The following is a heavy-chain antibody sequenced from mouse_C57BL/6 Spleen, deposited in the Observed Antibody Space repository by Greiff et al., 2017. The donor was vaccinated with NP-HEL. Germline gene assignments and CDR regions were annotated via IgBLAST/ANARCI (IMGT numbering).Heavy chain of an antibody. Sequence: EVQLQQSGPVLVKPGASVKMSCKASGYTFTDYYMNWVKQSHGKSLEWIGVINPYNGGTSYNPKFKGKATLTVDKSSSTAYMELNSLTSEDSAVHYCARDRNYSVDVWGTGTTVTVSS. V-gene: IGHV1-19*01. J-gene: IGHJ1*03. CDR1: GYTFTDYY. CDR3: ARDRNYSVDV. D-gene: IGHD2-5*01. CDR2: INPYNGGT.